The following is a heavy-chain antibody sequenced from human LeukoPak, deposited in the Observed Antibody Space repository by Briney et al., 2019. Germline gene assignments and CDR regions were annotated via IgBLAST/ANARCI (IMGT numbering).Heavy chain of an antibody. J-gene: IGHJ4*02. D-gene: IGHD2-15*01. CDR1: GFSFSNFE. CDR2: ISTTSSRI. CDR3: ARDPETHCSGGSCYSGYFDY. V-gene: IGHV3-48*01. Sequence: GGSLRLSCAASGFSFSNFEMNWVRQAPGKGLEWVSYISTTSSRIYYADSVKGRFTISRDNSKNTLYLQMNSLRAEDTAVYYCARDPETHCSGGSCYSGYFDYWGQGTLVTVSS.